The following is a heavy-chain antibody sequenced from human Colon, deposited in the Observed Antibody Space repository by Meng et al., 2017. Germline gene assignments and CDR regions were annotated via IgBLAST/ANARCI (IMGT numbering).Heavy chain of an antibody. V-gene: IGHV4-39*07. Sequence: QPQLQESGPGLVKPSEALSLTCSVSGGSISTSGYYWGWIRQPPGKGLEWIGSIYYGGNTYYNPSLKSRVTISVDTSKNQFSLKLSSVTAADTAVYYCARASYGSGSPLGESWFDPWGQGTLVTVSS. D-gene: IGHD3-10*01. CDR3: ARASYGSGSPLGESWFDP. CDR1: GGSISTSGYY. J-gene: IGHJ5*02. CDR2: IYYGGNT.